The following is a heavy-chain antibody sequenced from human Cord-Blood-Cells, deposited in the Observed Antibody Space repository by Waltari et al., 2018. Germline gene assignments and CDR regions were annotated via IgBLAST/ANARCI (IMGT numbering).Heavy chain of an antibody. CDR1: GYPFPSSD. V-gene: IGHV1-8*03. CDR3: ARRGWNSLDY. Sequence: QVKLVQYGPEVKKPGSSVKVSCKASGYPFPSSDSNWVRQATGQGLEWMGWMNPNSGNTGYAQKFQGRVTITRNTSISTAYMELSSLRSEDTAVYYCARRGWNSLDYWGQGTLVTVSS. J-gene: IGHJ4*02. CDR2: MNPNSGNT. D-gene: IGHD1-7*01.